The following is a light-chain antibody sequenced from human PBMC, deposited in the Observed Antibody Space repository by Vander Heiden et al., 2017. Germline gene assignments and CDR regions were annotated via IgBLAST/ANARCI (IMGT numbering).Light chain of an antibody. J-gene: IGKJ2*01. V-gene: IGKV1-5*02. CDR3: DQYHSDWNT. CDR1: PSICSW. Sequence: DIQMTQSPSTLSASVGDRVPIICRARPSICSWFAWFQQKPGTAPTRLISDAATLDSGVPSRFCGGGSGTEFTLTTSSLRPDDFVTDYCDQYHSDWNTFGQGTKLEIK. CDR2: DAA.